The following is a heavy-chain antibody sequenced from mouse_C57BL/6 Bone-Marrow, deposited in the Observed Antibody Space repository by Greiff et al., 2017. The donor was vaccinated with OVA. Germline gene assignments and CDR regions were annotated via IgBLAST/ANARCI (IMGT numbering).Heavy chain of an antibody. CDR1: GYSITSDY. J-gene: IGHJ1*03. D-gene: IGHD1-1*01. CDR2: ISYSGST. Sequence: EVKLMESGPGLAKPSQTLSLTCSVTGYSITSDYWNWIRKFPGDKLEYMGYISYSGSTYYNPSLKSRISITRDTSKNQYYLQLNAVTTEDTATYDGERWGTTGYFDVGGTGTTVTVSS. CDR3: ERWGTTGYFDV. V-gene: IGHV3-8*01.